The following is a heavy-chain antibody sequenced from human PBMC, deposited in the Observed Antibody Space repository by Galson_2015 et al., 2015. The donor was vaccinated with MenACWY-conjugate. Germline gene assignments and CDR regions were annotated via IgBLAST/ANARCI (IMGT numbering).Heavy chain of an antibody. Sequence: ETLSLTCTVSGGSISTNSYYWGWIRQPPGQGLEWIASIYYSGSTYYNPSLKSRVTISVDTSKKQFSLNLSSVTAADTAVYYCARLSYGDYLYFDYWGQGTLVTVSS. CDR2: IYYSGST. CDR1: GGSISTNSYY. CDR3: ARLSYGDYLYFDY. V-gene: IGHV4-39*07. D-gene: IGHD4-17*01. J-gene: IGHJ4*02.